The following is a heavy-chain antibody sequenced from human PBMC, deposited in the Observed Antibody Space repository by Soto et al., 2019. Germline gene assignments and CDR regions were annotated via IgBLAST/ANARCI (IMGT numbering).Heavy chain of an antibody. CDR3: AREGYCSGGSCYSHRYYYYMDV. Sequence: GGSLRLSCAASGFTFSDYYMSWIRQAPGKGLEWVSYISSSGSTIYYADSVKGRFTISRDNAKNSLYLQMNSLRAEDTAVYYCAREGYCSGGSCYSHRYYYYMDVWGKGTTVTVSS. CDR1: GFTFSDYY. CDR2: ISSSGSTI. V-gene: IGHV3-11*01. J-gene: IGHJ6*03. D-gene: IGHD2-15*01.